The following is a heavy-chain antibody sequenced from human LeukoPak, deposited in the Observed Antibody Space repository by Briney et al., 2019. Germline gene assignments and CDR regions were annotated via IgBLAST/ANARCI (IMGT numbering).Heavy chain of an antibody. D-gene: IGHD2-8*01. Sequence: PSETLSLTCFVSGGSISSSSHYWGWIRQPPGKGLEWIGSIYYSGNTYYNPSLKSRVTISVDTSKNQFSLKLSSVTAADTAVYYCARELRGCTNGVCPRGNAFDIWGQGTMVTVSS. CDR1: GGSISSSSHY. J-gene: IGHJ3*02. CDR2: IYYSGNT. V-gene: IGHV4-39*02. CDR3: ARELRGCTNGVCPRGNAFDI.